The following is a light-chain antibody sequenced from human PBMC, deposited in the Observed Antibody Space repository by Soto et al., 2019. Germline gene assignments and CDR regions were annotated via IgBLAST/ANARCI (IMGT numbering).Light chain of an antibody. CDR1: QSVSSSY. CDR2: GAS. CDR3: QQYGSSLYT. V-gene: IGKV3-20*01. J-gene: IGKJ2*01. Sequence: EIVLTQSPGTLSLSPGERATISCRASQSVSSSYLAWYQQKPGQAPRLLIYGASSRATGIPDRFSGSGSGTDFTLTISRLVPEDFAVYYCQQYGSSLYTFGQGTKLEIK.